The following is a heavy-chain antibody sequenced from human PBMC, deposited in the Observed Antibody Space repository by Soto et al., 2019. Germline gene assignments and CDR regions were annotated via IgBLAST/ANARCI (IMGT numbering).Heavy chain of an antibody. CDR2: IISMFGAA. Sequence: QVQLVQSGAEVKKPGSSVKVSCKASGGTFSSCAISWVRQAPGQGLEWMGEIISMFGAAMYAQKFQGRVTITADESASTAYMELSSLRSEDTAVYYCARGGKERFRGSGMDVWGQGTTVTVS. V-gene: IGHV1-69*01. J-gene: IGHJ6*02. D-gene: IGHD1-1*01. CDR1: GGTFSSCA. CDR3: ARGGKERFRGSGMDV.